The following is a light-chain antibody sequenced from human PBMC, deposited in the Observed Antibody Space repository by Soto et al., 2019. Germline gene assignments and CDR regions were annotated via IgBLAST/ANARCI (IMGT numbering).Light chain of an antibody. V-gene: IGKV3-15*01. Sequence: EVVMTQSPATLSVSSGERVTLSCRASEGVRTNLAWYQQKPGQAPRLLIYDASTRAAAVPARFSGSGSGTDFTLTISSLQSEDFAVYYCQQYNNWPPWTFGQGTKVDIK. CDR3: QQYNNWPPWT. CDR1: EGVRTN. J-gene: IGKJ1*01. CDR2: DAS.